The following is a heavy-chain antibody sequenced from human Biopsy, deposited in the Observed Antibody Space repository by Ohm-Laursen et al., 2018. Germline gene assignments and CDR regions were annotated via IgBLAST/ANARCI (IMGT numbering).Heavy chain of an antibody. CDR2: ISNSGST. J-gene: IGHJ4*02. CDR1: GDSISSYY. Sequence: SDTLSLTCTVSGDSISSYYWSWIRQLPGKGLEWIGFISNSGSTTYNPSLKSRVTISVDTSKNQFSLKLSSVTAADTALYYCARRGSGGRSFDYWGQGTLVTVSS. D-gene: IGHD2-15*01. V-gene: IGHV4-59*08. CDR3: ARRGSGGRSFDY.